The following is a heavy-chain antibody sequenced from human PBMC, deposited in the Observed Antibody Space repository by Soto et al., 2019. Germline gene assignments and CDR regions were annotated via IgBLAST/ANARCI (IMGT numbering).Heavy chain of an antibody. D-gene: IGHD1-26*01. CDR1: GGSVSSGSYY. V-gene: IGHV4-61*01. J-gene: IGHJ4*02. CDR2: IYYSGST. CDR3: ARETVPRVGATTAGLYFDY. Sequence: SETLSLTCTVSGGSVSSGSYYWSWIRQPPGKGLEWIGYIYYSGSTNYNPSLKSRVTISVDTSKNQFSLKLSSVTAADTAVYYCARETVPRVGATTAGLYFDYWGQGTLVTVSS.